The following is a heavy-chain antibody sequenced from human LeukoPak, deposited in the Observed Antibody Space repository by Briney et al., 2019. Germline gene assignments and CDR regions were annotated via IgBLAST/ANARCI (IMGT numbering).Heavy chain of an antibody. CDR1: GFTFSSYG. J-gene: IGHJ5*02. CDR2: IRYDGSNK. V-gene: IGHV3-30*02. Sequence: PGGSLRLSCAASGFTFSSYGMHWVRQAPGKGLEWVAFIRYDGSNKYYADSVKGRFTISRDNSKNTLYLQMNSLRAEDTAVYYCAKDLSTAHSHWFDPWGQGTLVTVSS. CDR3: AKDLSTAHSHWFDP. D-gene: IGHD4-17*01.